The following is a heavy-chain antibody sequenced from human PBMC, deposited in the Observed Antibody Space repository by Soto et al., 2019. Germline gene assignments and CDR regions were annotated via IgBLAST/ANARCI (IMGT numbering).Heavy chain of an antibody. CDR3: ARGVAATRYWFDP. J-gene: IGHJ5*02. Sequence: ASVKVSCKASGYTFTGYYMHWVRQAPGQGLEWMGWINPNSGGTNYAQKFQGWVTMTRDTSISTAYMELSRLRSDDTAVYYCARGVAATRYWFDPWGQGTLVTVSS. CDR2: INPNSGGT. D-gene: IGHD2-15*01. V-gene: IGHV1-2*04. CDR1: GYTFTGYY.